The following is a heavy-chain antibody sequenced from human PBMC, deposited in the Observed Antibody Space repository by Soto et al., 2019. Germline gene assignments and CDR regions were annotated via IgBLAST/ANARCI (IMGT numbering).Heavy chain of an antibody. Sequence: SETLSLTCLVSGYSITSDFYWGWIREPPGKGLEWIGSIYHSGTTYSDPSLKSRLTISVDTSKNQFSLMLTSVTAADSAVYYCVRIGRESTSFYSCLDPCGQGSMVTVSS. J-gene: IGHJ5*02. V-gene: IGHV4-38-2*01. CDR1: GYSITSDFY. D-gene: IGHD2-2*02. CDR3: VRIGRESTSFYSCLDP. CDR2: IYHSGTT.